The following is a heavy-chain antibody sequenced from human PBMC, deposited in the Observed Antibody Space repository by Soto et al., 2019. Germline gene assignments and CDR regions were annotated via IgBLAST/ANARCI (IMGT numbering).Heavy chain of an antibody. Sequence: ASVKGSCKASGYAFTSYYMHWVRQAPGQGLEWMGIINPSGGSTSYAQKFQGRVTMTRDTSTSTVYMELSSLRSEDTAVYYCARDPYGSGSYYNGIDYWGQGTLVTVSS. D-gene: IGHD3-10*01. CDR2: INPSGGST. J-gene: IGHJ4*02. CDR1: GYAFTSYY. CDR3: ARDPYGSGSYYNGIDY. V-gene: IGHV1-46*01.